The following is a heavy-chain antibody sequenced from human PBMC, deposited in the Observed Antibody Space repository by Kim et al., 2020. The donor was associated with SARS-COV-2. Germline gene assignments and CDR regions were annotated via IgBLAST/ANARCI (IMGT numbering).Heavy chain of an antibody. D-gene: IGHD3-10*01. CDR3: ARDRYYGSGSFYGMDV. V-gene: IGHV3-13*01. J-gene: IGHJ6*02. Sequence: SVKGRFTTARENAKKSLYLQMNSLRAGDTAVYYCARDRYYGSGSFYGMDVWGQGTTVTVSS.